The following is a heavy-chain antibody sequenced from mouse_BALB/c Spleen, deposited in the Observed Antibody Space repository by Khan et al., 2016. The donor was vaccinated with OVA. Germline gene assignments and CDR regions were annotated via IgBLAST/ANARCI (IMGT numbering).Heavy chain of an antibody. Sequence: QVRLQQSGAELVRPGVSVKISCKGSGYTFTDFTMHWVKQSHAKSLEWIGVISTYYGDATYNQKFKGKATMTVDKASSTAYMELARLTSEDSAIYCCTRGGGGNRFAYWGQGTLVTVSA. CDR2: ISTYYGDA. V-gene: IGHV1S137*01. CDR3: TRGGGGNRFAY. CDR1: GYTFTDFT. J-gene: IGHJ3*01.